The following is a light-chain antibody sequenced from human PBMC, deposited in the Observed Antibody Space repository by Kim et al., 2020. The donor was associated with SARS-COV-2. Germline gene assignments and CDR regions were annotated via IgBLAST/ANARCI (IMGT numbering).Light chain of an antibody. CDR2: GAS. J-gene: IGKJ1*01. Sequence: EIVLTQSPGTLSLSPGERATLSCRASQTVTSTYLAWYQQNPGQAPRLLIYGASSRATGIPDRFSGSGSGTDFTLTISRLEPEDFAVYYCHQYGSSPWTFGQGTKVDIK. V-gene: IGKV3-20*01. CDR1: QTVTSTY. CDR3: HQYGSSPWT.